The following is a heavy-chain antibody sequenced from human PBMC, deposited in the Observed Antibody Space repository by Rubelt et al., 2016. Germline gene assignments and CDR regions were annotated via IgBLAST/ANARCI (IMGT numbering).Heavy chain of an antibody. V-gene: IGHV1-3*01. D-gene: IGHD6-19*01. J-gene: IGHJ4*02. CDR2: INAGNGNT. CDR3: ASLQYSSGWYSDY. Sequence: QVQLVQSGAEVKKPGASVKVSCKASGYTFTSYAMHWVRQAPGQRLEWMGWINAGNGNTKYSQKFQGRGTITADKSTSTAYMELSSLRSEDTAVYYCASLQYSSGWYSDYWGQGTLVTVSS. CDR1: GYTFTSYA.